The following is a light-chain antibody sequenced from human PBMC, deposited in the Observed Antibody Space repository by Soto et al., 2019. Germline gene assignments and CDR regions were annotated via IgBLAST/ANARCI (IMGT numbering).Light chain of an antibody. CDR1: QSVSGTY. Sequence: IVLTQSPGTLSLFPGERATLSCRASQSVSGTYLAWYQQKPGQAPRLLIYAASSRATGIPDKFSGSGSGTDFTLTISRLEPEDFAVYYCQHYGSSLWTFGQGPRWIS. CDR2: AAS. J-gene: IGKJ1*01. CDR3: QHYGSSLWT. V-gene: IGKV3-20*01.